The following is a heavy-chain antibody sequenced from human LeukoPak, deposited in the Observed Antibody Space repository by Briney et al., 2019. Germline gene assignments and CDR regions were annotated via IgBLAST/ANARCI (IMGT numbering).Heavy chain of an antibody. Sequence: SETLSLTCTVSGGSISSGDYYWSWSRQAPGKGLEWIGYIYYSGTTYCNPSLKSRVTISVDTSKNQFSLKLSSVTAADTAVYYCARVPMIRYYFDCWGQGTLVTVSS. CDR2: IYYSGTT. CDR1: GGSISSGDYY. J-gene: IGHJ4*02. V-gene: IGHV4-30-4*01. D-gene: IGHD3-22*01. CDR3: ARVPMIRYYFDC.